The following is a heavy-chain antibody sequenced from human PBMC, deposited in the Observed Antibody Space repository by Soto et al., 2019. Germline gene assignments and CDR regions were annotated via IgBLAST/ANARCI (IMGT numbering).Heavy chain of an antibody. V-gene: IGHV1-46*01. CDR3: ARDEGVDTAMAFDY. Sequence: ASVKVSCKASGGTFSSYAISWVRQAPGQGLEWMGIINPSGGSTSYAQKFQGRVTTTRDTSTSTVYMELSSLRSEDTAVYYCARDEGVDTAMAFDYWGQGTLVTVSS. CDR2: INPSGGST. CDR1: GGTFSSYA. D-gene: IGHD5-18*01. J-gene: IGHJ4*02.